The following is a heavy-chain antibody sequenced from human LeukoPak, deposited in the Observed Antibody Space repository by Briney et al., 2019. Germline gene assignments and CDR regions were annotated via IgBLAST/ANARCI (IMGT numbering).Heavy chain of an antibody. CDR1: GGTFSSYA. D-gene: IGHD3-10*01. Sequence: ASVKVSCKASGGTFSSYAFSWVRQAPGQGLEWVGGIIPIFETTNYAQKFQGRVTITADGSTSTAYMELSSLRSEDTAVYYCARDSATMVRGLMTIDFWGQGTLVTVSS. V-gene: IGHV1-69*13. CDR2: IIPIFETT. CDR3: ARDSATMVRGLMTIDF. J-gene: IGHJ4*02.